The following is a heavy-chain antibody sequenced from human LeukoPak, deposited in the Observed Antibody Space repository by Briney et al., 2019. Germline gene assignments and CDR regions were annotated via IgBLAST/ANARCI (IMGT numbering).Heavy chain of an antibody. J-gene: IGHJ5*02. CDR2: IIPIFGTA. CDR3: ARDRTGTTSRRWFDP. CDR1: GGTFSSYA. D-gene: IGHD1-1*01. Sequence: SVKVSCKASGGTFSSYAISWVRQAPGQGLEWMGRIIPIFGTANYAQKFQGRVTITTDESTSTAYMELSSLRSEDTAVYYCARDRTGTTSRRWFDPWGQGTLVTVSS. V-gene: IGHV1-69*05.